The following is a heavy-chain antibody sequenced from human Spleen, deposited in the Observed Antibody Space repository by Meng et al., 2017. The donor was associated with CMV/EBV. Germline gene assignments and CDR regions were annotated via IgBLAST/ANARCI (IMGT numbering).Heavy chain of an antibody. Sequence: CKTHTDTLSTYYIHWVRQAPGQGPEWMGFMIPSGGTKSYAQNFQTRVTMTRDTSTSTVYMELSSLRSEDTAVYYCARDGSYGTDYWGQGTLVTVSS. J-gene: IGHJ4*02. CDR3: ARDGSYGTDY. V-gene: IGHV1-46*01. D-gene: IGHD3-10*01. CDR2: MIPSGGTK. CDR1: TDTLSTYY.